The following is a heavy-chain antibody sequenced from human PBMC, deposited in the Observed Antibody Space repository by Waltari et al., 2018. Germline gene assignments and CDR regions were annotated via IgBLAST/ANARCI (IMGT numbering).Heavy chain of an antibody. V-gene: IGHV3-7*01. J-gene: IGHJ6*02. CDR3: AGDRESR. CDR1: FPFGGYW. Sequence: EVQLVESGGDLVQPGGSRRLSWAAFPFGGYWRSGVRQAPGKGLEWVAIINPDRSSIYYLDSVKGRFTISRDNAKKSLYLQMNSLRVEDTAVYYCAGDRESRWGQGTTVTVSS. CDR2: INPDRSSI.